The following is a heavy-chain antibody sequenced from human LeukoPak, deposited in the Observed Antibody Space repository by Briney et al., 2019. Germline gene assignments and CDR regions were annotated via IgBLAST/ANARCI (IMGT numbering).Heavy chain of an antibody. CDR1: GFTFSSYS. J-gene: IGHJ4*02. V-gene: IGHV3-21*01. D-gene: IGHD6-19*01. CDR3: AREGIAVAGTGDY. CDR2: ISSSSSYI. Sequence: GGSLRLSCAASGFTFSSYSMNWVRQAPGKGLEWVSSISSSSSYIYCADSVKGRFTISRGNAKNSLYLQMNSLRAEDTAVYYCAREGIAVAGTGDYWGQGTLVTVSS.